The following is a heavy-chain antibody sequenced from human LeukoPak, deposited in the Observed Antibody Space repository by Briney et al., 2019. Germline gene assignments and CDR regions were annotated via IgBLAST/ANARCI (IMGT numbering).Heavy chain of an antibody. Sequence: PGGSLRLSCTASGFTFSSCGMHWVRQAPGKGLVWVARINTDGSSTNYGDSEKGRLTISRDIAKNTLYLQMNSLRAEDTGVYYCAKDHYWSIDYWGRGTLVTVSS. J-gene: IGHJ4*02. CDR1: GFTFSSCG. CDR2: INTDGSST. D-gene: IGHD3-3*01. V-gene: IGHV3-74*01. CDR3: AKDHYWSIDY.